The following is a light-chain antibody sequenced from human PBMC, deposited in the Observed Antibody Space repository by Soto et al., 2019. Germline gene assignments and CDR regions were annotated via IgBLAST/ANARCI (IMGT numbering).Light chain of an antibody. CDR2: GAS. J-gene: IGKJ1*01. CDR1: QSVSSN. CDR3: QQYGSSSS. Sequence: EVVMTQSPDTLSVSPGEIATLSFRASQSVSSNLAWYQQKLGQAPRLLIYGASSRATGIPDRFSGSGSGTDFTLTISRLEPEDFAVYYCQQYGSSSSFGQGTKVDIK. V-gene: IGKV3-20*01.